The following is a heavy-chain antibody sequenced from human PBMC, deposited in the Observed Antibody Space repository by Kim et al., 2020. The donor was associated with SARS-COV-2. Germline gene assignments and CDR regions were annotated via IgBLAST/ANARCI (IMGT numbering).Heavy chain of an antibody. J-gene: IGHJ6*02. CDR1: GYTFSSYA. CDR2: INAGNGNT. Sequence: ASVKVSCKASGYTFSSYAMHWVRQAPGQRLEWMGWINAGNGNTKYSQKFQGRVTITRDTSASTAYMELSSLRSEDTAVYYCARGVVVVVAATLHGMDVWGQGTTVTVSS. CDR3: ARGVVVVVAATLHGMDV. D-gene: IGHD2-15*01. V-gene: IGHV1-3*01.